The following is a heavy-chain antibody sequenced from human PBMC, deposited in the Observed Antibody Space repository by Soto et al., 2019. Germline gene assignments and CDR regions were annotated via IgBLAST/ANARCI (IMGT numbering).Heavy chain of an antibody. CDR1: GFTFSSYG. J-gene: IGHJ4*02. D-gene: IGHD4-17*01. CDR3: AKDLSQTDYGDYMGY. CDR2: ISYDGSNK. Sequence: QVQLVESGGGVVQPGRSLRLSCAASGFTFSSYGMHWVRQAPGKGLEWVAVISYDGSNKYYADSVKGRFTISRDNSKNTLYLQMNSLRAEDTAVYYFAKDLSQTDYGDYMGYWGQGTLVTVSS. V-gene: IGHV3-30*18.